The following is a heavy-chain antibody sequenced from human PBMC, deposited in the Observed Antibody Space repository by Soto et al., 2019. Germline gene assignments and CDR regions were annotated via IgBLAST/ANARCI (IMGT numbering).Heavy chain of an antibody. CDR2: ISWNSGSI. V-gene: IGHV3-9*01. D-gene: IGHD2-2*01. J-gene: IGHJ4*02. Sequence: DVQLVESGGGLVQPGRSLRLSCAASGFTFDDYAMHWVRQAPGKGLEWVSGISWNSGSIGYADSVKGRFTISRDNAKNSLYLQMNSLRAEDTALYYCAKLGYCSSTSCYAGFDYWGQGTLVTVSS. CDR1: GFTFDDYA. CDR3: AKLGYCSSTSCYAGFDY.